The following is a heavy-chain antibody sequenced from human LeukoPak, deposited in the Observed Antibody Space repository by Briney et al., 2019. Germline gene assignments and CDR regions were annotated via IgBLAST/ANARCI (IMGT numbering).Heavy chain of an antibody. CDR3: AKDQVWIVVGSFDY. V-gene: IGHV3-23*01. D-gene: IGHD3-22*01. J-gene: IGHJ4*02. CDR1: GFTFSSYA. CDR2: ISGSGGST. Sequence: PGGSLRLSCAPSGFTFSSYAMSWVRQAPGKGLEWVSGISGSGGSTYYADSVKGRFTISRDNSKNTLYLQMTSLRAEDTAVYYCAKDQVWIVVGSFDYGGQGTLVTVSS.